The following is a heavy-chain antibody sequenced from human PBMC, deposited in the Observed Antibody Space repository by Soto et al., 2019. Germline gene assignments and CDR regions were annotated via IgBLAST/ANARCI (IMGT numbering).Heavy chain of an antibody. CDR2: ISSSSSTI. J-gene: IGHJ5*02. V-gene: IGHV3-48*01. CDR1: GFTFSSYS. CDR3: ARGGPGYSYDNWFDP. D-gene: IGHD5-18*01. Sequence: PGGSLRLSCAASGFTFSSYSMNWVRQAPGKGLEWVSYISSSSSTIYYADSVKGRFTISRDNAKNSLYLQMNSLRAEDTAVYYCARGGPGYSYDNWFDPWGQGTLVTVSS.